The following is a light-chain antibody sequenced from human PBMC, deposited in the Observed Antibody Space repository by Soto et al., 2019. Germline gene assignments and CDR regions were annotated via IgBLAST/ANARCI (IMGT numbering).Light chain of an antibody. J-gene: IGLJ1*01. V-gene: IGLV2-8*01. CDR1: SSDVGGYNY. CDR3: SSYAVTNIFV. CDR2: EVS. Sequence: QSVLTQPPSASGSPGQSVTISCTGTSSDVGGYNYVSWYQQHPGKAPTVIIYEVSKRPSGVPDRFSGSKSGSTASLTVSGLQAEDEADYYCSSYAVTNIFVFGTGTKVTVL.